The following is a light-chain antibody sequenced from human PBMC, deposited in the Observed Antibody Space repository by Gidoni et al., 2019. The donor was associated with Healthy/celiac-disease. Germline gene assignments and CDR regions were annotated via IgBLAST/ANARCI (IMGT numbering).Light chain of an antibody. CDR3: QQYKEWPPAAT. CDR2: GAS. V-gene: IGKV3-15*01. Sequence: EIGMTQSPATQSLSPGETAALSCRASQSVSTSLAWYQQKPGQAPSLLIYGASTRATGIPARFSGSGSGTEFTLTISSLQSEDSAVYYCQQYKEWPPAATFGGGTKVEIK. CDR1: QSVSTS. J-gene: IGKJ4*01.